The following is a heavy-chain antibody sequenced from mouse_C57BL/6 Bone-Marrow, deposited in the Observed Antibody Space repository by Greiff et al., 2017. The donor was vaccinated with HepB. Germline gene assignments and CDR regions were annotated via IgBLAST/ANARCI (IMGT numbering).Heavy chain of an antibody. CDR1: GYSITSGYY. V-gene: IGHV3-6*01. Sequence: EVKLEESGPGLVKPSQSLSLTCSVTGYSITSGYYWNWIRQFPGNKLEWMGYISYDGSNNYNPSLKNRISITRDTSKNQFFLKLNSVTTEDTATYYCARGTTAGLDYWGQGTSVTVSS. J-gene: IGHJ4*01. CDR2: ISYDGSN. CDR3: ARGTTAGLDY. D-gene: IGHD1-2*01.